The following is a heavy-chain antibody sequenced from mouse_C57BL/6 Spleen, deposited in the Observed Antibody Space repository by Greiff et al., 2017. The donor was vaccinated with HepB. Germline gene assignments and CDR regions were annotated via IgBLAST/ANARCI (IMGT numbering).Heavy chain of an antibody. V-gene: IGHV2-9-1*01. D-gene: IGHD2-4*01. Sequence: QVQLQQSGPGLVAPSQSLSITCTVSGFSLTSYAISWVRQPPGKGLEWLGVIWTGGGTNYNSALKSRLSISKDNSKSQVFLKMNSLQTDDTARYYCARSYDYDRRYAMDYWGQGTSVTVSS. J-gene: IGHJ4*01. CDR2: IWTGGGT. CDR1: GFSLTSYA. CDR3: ARSYDYDRRYAMDY.